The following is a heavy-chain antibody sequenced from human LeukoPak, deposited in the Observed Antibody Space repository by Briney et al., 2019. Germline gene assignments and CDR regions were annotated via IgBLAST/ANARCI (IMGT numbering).Heavy chain of an antibody. CDR3: ARETVGDYYDSSGYVLDY. D-gene: IGHD3-22*01. Sequence: SETLSLTCTVSGGSISSYYWSWIRQPPGKGLEWIGYIYHSGSTNYNPSLKSRVTMSVDTSKNQFSLKLSSVTAADTAVYYCARETVGDYYDSSGYVLDYWGQGTLVTVSS. CDR1: GGSISSYY. CDR2: IYHSGST. V-gene: IGHV4-59*01. J-gene: IGHJ4*02.